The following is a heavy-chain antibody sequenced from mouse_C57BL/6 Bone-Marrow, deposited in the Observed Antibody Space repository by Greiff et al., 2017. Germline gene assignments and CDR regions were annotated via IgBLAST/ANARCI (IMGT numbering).Heavy chain of an antibody. D-gene: IGHD1-1*01. Sequence: QVQLKESGPELVKPGASVKISCKASGYAFSSSWMHWVKQRPGKGLEWIGRIYPGDGDTNYNGKFKGKATLTADNSSSTAYMQLSSLTSEDSAVYICARCEYDSSNDYFEYWGKGTTLTVSS. V-gene: IGHV1-82*01. CDR1: GYAFSSSW. CDR2: IYPGDGDT. J-gene: IGHJ2*01. CDR3: ARCEYDSSNDYFEY.